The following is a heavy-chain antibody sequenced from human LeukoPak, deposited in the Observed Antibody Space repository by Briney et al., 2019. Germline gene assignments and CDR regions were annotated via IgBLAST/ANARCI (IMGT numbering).Heavy chain of an antibody. CDR2: IYHSGRT. J-gene: IGHJ6*03. V-gene: IGHV4-38-2*02. D-gene: IGHD1-1*01. CDR1: GYSISSGYY. CDR3: AREPLDNWNDGGVYYYYYYMDV. Sequence: PSETLSLTCTVSGYSISSGYYWGWIRQPPGKGLEWIGTIYHSGRTYYNPSLKSRVTISVDTSKNQFSLKLSSVTAADTAVYYCAREPLDNWNDGGVYYYYYYMDVWGKGTTVTISS.